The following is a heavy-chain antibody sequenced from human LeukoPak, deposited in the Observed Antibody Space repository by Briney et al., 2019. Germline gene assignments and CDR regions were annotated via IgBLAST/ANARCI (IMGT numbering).Heavy chain of an antibody. CDR3: AKRSGSFYFDS. J-gene: IGHJ4*02. D-gene: IGHD1-26*01. Sequence: GGSLRLSCAASGFTFSSYWMSWVRQAPGKGLEWVANIKQDGSEKCYVDAVKGRFTVSRDNSKNTLYLQMNSLRTEDTAVYFCAKRSGSFYFDSWGQGTLVTVSS. V-gene: IGHV3-7*01. CDR1: GFTFSSYW. CDR2: IKQDGSEK.